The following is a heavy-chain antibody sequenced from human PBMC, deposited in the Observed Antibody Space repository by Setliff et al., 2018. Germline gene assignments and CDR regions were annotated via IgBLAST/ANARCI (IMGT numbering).Heavy chain of an antibody. CDR1: GYTFRHYA. Sequence: ASVKVSCKASGYTFRHYAFAWVRQAPGQGLECVGWISVYNGDTNYAQKFQGRVTLTTDTSTSTAYMELRSLTSDDSAFYYCARAPSVELVTIRTNSWFTYWGQGTLVTVSS. CDR3: ARAPSVELVTIRTNSWFTY. D-gene: IGHD5-18*01. CDR2: ISVYNGDT. J-gene: IGHJ4*02. V-gene: IGHV1-18*01.